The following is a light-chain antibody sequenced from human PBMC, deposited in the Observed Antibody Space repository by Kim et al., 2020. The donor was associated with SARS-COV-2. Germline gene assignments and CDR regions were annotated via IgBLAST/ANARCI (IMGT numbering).Light chain of an antibody. J-gene: IGLJ1*01. CDR2: DVS. CDR1: SSDVGGYNF. Sequence: GQSVSISCTGTSSDVGGYNFVSWYKQHPGKAPRRMISDVSKRPSGVPDRFSGSKSGNTASLTISGLQAEDEADYYCCSHAGTYSYVFGTGTKVTVL. CDR3: CSHAGTYSYV. V-gene: IGLV2-11*01.